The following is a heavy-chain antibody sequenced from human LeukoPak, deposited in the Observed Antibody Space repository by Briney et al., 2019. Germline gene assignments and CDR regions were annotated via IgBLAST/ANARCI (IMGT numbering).Heavy chain of an antibody. CDR3: ARASGIPGRYSSGWGIDY. J-gene: IGHJ4*02. CDR2: IYYSGST. CDR1: GGSISSYY. V-gene: IGHV4-59*01. Sequence: SSETLSLTCTVSGGSISSYYWSWIRQPPGKGLEWIGYIYYSGSTNYNPSLKSRVTISVDTSKNQFSLKLSSVTAADTAVYYCARASGIPGRYSSGWGIDYWGQGTLVTVSS. D-gene: IGHD6-19*01.